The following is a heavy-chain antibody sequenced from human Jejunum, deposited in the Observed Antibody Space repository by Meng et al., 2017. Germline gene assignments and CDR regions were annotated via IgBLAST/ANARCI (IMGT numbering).Heavy chain of an antibody. CDR3: TRIFPTGAFDI. CDR1: GFTFGDYF. D-gene: IGHD1-14*01. Sequence: GSLRLSCTASGFTFGDYFMSWFRQAPGKGLEWVGFIRSKAYGGTTEYAASVKDRFTISRDDSKSIAYLQMNSLTIEDTAVYYCTRIFPTGAFDIWGQGTMVTVSS. CDR2: IRSKAYGGTT. J-gene: IGHJ3*02. V-gene: IGHV3-49*03.